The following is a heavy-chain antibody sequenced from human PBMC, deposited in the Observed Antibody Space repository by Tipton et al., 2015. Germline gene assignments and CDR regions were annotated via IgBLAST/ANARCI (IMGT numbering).Heavy chain of an antibody. CDR1: GFTFNDYA. D-gene: IGHD1-1*01. V-gene: IGHV3-9*01. J-gene: IGHJ5*01. CDR3: TKNWTSDS. Sequence: SLRLSCAASGFTFNDYAMHWVRQAPGKGLEWVSGISWNGGSIGYADSVKGRFSISRDNFRSTLYLQMNSLGADDTAFYYCTKNWTSDSWGQGTLVTVSS. CDR2: ISWNGGSI.